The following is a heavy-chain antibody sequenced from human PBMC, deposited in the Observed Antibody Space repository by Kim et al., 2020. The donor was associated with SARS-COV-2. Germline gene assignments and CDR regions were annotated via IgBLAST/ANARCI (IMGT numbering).Heavy chain of an antibody. J-gene: IGHJ3*01. CDR2: IKNKPTGGTT. CDR1: AFTLNNVW. V-gene: IGHV3-15*01. Sequence: GGSLRLSCAASAFTLNNVWMNWVRQPPGKGLEWLGVIKNKPTGGTTHFAALVEGRFTISKDDSKNMLYLQINSLKTEDTAKYYCTTFNRQDAFHAWGRGT. CDR3: TTFNRQDAFHA.